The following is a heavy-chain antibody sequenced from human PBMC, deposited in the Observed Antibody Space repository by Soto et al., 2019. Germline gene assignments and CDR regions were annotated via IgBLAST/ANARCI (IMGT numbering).Heavy chain of an antibody. V-gene: IGHV3-48*01. D-gene: IGHD2-2*01. CDR1: GFNFRSES. CDR2: INSGSSVI. J-gene: IGHJ4*02. CDR3: ARGVGTSCFFR. Sequence: EVQLVESGGGLVQPGGSLRLSCVASGFNFRSESMTWVRQAPGKGPEWVSYINSGSSVIRYADSVKGRFTIFRDNDRNLKYLQVKGLGAEDSAVYDCARGVGTSCFFRWGQGTLVTVSS.